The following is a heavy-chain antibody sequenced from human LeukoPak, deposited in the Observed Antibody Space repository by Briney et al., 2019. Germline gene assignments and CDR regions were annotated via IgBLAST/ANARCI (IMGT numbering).Heavy chain of an antibody. CDR1: GGSISSYY. CDR3: ARGGPDSSGYHFDY. J-gene: IGHJ4*02. V-gene: IGHV4-59*12. Sequence: SETLSLTCTVSGGSISSYYWSWIRQPPGKGLEWIGYIYYSGSTNYNPSLKSRVTMSVDTSKNQFSLKLSSVTAADTAVYYCARGGPDSSGYHFDYWGQGTLVTVSS. D-gene: IGHD3-22*01. CDR2: IYYSGST.